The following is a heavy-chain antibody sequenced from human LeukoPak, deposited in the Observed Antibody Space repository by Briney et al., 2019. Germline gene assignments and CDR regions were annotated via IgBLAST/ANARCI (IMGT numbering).Heavy chain of an antibody. D-gene: IGHD6-6*01. CDR3: ARSGPYSSSRLDFDY. CDR2: INPNSGGT. Sequence: GASVKVSCKASGYTFTGYYMHWVRQAPGQGLEWMGWINPNSGGTNYAQKFQGRVTMTRDTSISTAYMELSRLRSDDTAVYYCARSGPYSSSRLDFDYWGQGTLVTVSS. CDR1: GYTFTGYY. J-gene: IGHJ4*02. V-gene: IGHV1-2*02.